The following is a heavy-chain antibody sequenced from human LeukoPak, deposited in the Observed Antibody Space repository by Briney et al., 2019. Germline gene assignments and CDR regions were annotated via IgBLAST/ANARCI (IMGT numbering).Heavy chain of an antibody. CDR2: ISGSGGST. CDR1: GFTFSSYA. D-gene: IGHD3-22*01. Sequence: WGSLRLPCAASGFTFSSYAMSWVRQAPGKGLEWVSAISGSGGSTYYADSVKGRFTISRDNSKNTLYLQMNSLRAEDTAVYYCAKSGGYDSSGYYPDYYYYYMDVWGKGTTVSVSS. J-gene: IGHJ6*03. CDR3: AKSGGYDSSGYYPDYYYYYMDV. V-gene: IGHV3-23*01.